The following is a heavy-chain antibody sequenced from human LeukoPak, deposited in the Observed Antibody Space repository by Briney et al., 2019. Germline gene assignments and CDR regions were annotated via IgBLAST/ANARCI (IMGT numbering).Heavy chain of an antibody. CDR2: MNPNSGNT. J-gene: IGHJ4*02. CDR3: ARLIRPLRYFDWISLDY. V-gene: IGHV1-8*01. CDR1: GYTFTSYD. Sequence: ASVKVSCKASGYTFTSYDINWVRQATGQGLEWMGWMNPNSGNTGYAQKFQGRVTMTRNTSISTAYMELSSLRSEDTAVYYCARLIRPLRYFDWISLDYWGQGTLVTVSS. D-gene: IGHD3-9*01.